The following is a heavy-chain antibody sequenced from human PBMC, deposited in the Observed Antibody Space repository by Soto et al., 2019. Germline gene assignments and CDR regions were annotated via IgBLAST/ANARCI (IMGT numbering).Heavy chain of an antibody. J-gene: IGHJ4*02. D-gene: IGHD5-18*01. CDR3: ARVPYSSGLLFYLDY. Sequence: TSETLSLTCTVSGGSISSSSYYWGWIRQPPGKGLEWIGSIYYSGSTYYNPSLKSRVTISVDTSKNQFSLKLSSVTAADTAVYYCARVPYSSGLLFYLDYWGQGTLVTVSS. V-gene: IGHV4-39*01. CDR2: IYYSGST. CDR1: GGSISSSSYY.